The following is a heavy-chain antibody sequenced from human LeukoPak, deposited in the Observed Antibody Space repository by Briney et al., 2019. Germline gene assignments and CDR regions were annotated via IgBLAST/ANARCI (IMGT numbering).Heavy chain of an antibody. V-gene: IGHV5-51*01. CDR2: IYPGDSDT. CDR1: GYSFTSYW. J-gene: IGHJ4*02. D-gene: IGHD4-17*01. Sequence: GESLKISCKGSGYSFTSYWIGWVRQMPGKGLEWMGIIYPGDSDTRYSPSFQGQVTISADKSISTAYLQWSSLKASDTAMYYCAGHYSRSSYYGDYPWYFDYWGQGTLVTVSS. CDR3: AGHYSRSSYYGDYPWYFDY.